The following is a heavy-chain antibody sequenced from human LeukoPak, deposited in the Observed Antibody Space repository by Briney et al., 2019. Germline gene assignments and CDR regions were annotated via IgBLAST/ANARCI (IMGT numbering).Heavy chain of an antibody. CDR2: IYYSGST. V-gene: IGHV4-39*01. CDR1: GGSNSSSSYY. J-gene: IGHJ4*02. D-gene: IGHD6-13*01. Sequence: SETLSLTCTVSGGSNSSSSYYWGWIRQPPGKGLEWIGSIYYSGSTYYNPSLKSRVTISVDTSKNQSSLKLSSVTAADTAVYYCARHRGYSSSWYEFWGQGTLVTVSS. CDR3: ARHRGYSSSWYEF.